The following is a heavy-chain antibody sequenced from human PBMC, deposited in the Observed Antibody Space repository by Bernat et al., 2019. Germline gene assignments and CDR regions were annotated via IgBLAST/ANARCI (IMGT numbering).Heavy chain of an antibody. V-gene: IGHV3-66*02. CDR1: GFTVSSNY. D-gene: IGHD4-23*01. CDR2: IYSGGST. CDR3: ARDSMTTVVYFDY. J-gene: IGHJ4*02. Sequence: EVQLVESGGGLVQPGGSLRLSCAASGFTVSSNYMSWVRQAPGKGLEWVSVIYSGGSTYYADSVKGRFTISRDNSKNTLYLQMNSLRAEDTAVYYCARDSMTTVVYFDYWGQGTLVTVSS.